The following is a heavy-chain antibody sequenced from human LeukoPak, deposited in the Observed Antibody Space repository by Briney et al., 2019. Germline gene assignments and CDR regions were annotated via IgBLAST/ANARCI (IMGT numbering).Heavy chain of an antibody. J-gene: IGHJ1*01. Sequence: GGSLRLSCAASGFTLNNAWMSWVRQAPGKGLEWLGRIKRETDRGTIDYAAPVKGRFTISRDDSRNTLYLQMDSLKIGDTAVYYCTTDRYYDNSELQFQHWGQGTLVTVSS. CDR3: TTDRYYDNSELQFQH. D-gene: IGHD3-22*01. CDR1: GFTLNNAW. V-gene: IGHV3-15*01. CDR2: IKRETDRGTI.